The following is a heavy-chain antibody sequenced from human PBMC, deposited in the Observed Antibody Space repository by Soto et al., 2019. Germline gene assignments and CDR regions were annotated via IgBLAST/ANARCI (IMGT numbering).Heavy chain of an antibody. CDR1: GGSISSYY. CDR3: ASGSHKQQPSPEFDY. CDR2: IYYSGST. J-gene: IGHJ4*02. Sequence: SETLSLTCTVSGGSISSYYWSWIRQPPGKGLEWIGYIYYSGSTNYNPSLKSRVTISVDTSKNQFSLKLSSVTAADTAVYYCASGSHKQQPSPEFDYWGEGTLVTVYS. D-gene: IGHD6-13*01. V-gene: IGHV4-59*01.